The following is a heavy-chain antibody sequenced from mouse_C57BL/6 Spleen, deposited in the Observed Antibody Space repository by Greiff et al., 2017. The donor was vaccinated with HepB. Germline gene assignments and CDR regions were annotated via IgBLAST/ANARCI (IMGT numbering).Heavy chain of an antibody. CDR1: GFTFSDYG. Sequence: EVMLVESGGGLVKPGGSLKLSCAASGFTFSDYGMHWVRQAPEKGLEWVAYISSGSSTIYYADTVKGRFTISRDNAKNTLFLQMTSLRSEDTAMYYCARPNHNGIYFDYWGQGTTLTVSS. CDR3: ARPNHNGIYFDY. V-gene: IGHV5-17*01. J-gene: IGHJ2*01. CDR2: ISSGSSTI. D-gene: IGHD6-1*01.